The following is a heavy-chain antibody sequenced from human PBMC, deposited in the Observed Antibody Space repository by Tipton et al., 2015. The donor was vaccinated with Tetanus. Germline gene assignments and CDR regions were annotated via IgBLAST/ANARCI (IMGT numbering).Heavy chain of an antibody. J-gene: IGHJ4*02. Sequence: GSLRLSCAASGLSFSYYSMNWVRQAPGKGLEWVSYISSGSTAIYYADSVKGRFTISRDDAKNSLYLQMNSLRDEDTAVYYCARETNGPYSSGWEFDYWGQGTLVTVSS. CDR1: GLSFSYYS. D-gene: IGHD6-19*01. CDR2: ISSGSTAI. CDR3: ARETNGPYSSGWEFDY. V-gene: IGHV3-48*02.